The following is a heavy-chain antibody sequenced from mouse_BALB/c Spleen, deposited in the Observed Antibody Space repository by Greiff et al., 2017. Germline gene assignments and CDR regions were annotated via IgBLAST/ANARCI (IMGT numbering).Heavy chain of an antibody. Sequence: QVQLKQSGAELAKPGASVKMSCKASGYTFTSYWMHWVKQRPGQGLEWIGYINPSTGYTEYNQKFKDKATLTADKSSSTAYMQLSSLTSEDSAVYYCARPFYGSSLYYFDYWGQGTTLTVSS. CDR3: ARPFYGSSLYYFDY. D-gene: IGHD1-1*01. CDR2: INPSTGYT. CDR1: GYTFTSYW. V-gene: IGHV1-7*01. J-gene: IGHJ2*01.